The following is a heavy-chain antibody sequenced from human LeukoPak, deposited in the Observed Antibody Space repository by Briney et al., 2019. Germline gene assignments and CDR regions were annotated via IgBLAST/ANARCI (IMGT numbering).Heavy chain of an antibody. CDR1: GFTFDDYA. CDR2: ISWNSGSI. CDR3: AKGVVAATQYYFDY. Sequence: ALRLSCAASGFTFDDYAMHWVRQAPGKGLEWVSGISWNSGSIGYADSVKGRFTISRDNAKNSLYLQMNSLRAEDTALYYCAKGVVAATQYYFDYWGQGTLVTVSS. V-gene: IGHV3-9*01. D-gene: IGHD2-15*01. J-gene: IGHJ4*02.